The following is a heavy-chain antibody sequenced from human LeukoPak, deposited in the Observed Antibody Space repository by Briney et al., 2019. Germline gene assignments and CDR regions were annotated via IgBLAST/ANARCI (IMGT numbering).Heavy chain of an antibody. J-gene: IGHJ4*02. V-gene: IGHV4-59*01. D-gene: IGHD3-22*01. Sequence: PSETLSLTCTVSSGSIGSYYWSWIRQPPGKGLEWIGYIYYSGSTSYNPSLKSRVTISVDTSKNQFSLKLSSVTAADTAVYYCASAGYYYDSSGYYSAFRYWGQGTLVTVSS. CDR3: ASAGYYYDSSGYYSAFRY. CDR2: IYYSGST. CDR1: SGSIGSYY.